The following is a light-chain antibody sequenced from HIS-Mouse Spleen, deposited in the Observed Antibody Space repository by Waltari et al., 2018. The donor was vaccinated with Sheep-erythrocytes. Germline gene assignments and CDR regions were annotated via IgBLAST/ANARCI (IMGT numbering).Light chain of an antibody. CDR3: QQYYSTPFT. CDR2: WAS. Sequence: DIVMTQSPDSLAVSLGERATINCKSRQSVLYSSHNKNYLAWYQQKPGQPPKLLIYWASTRESGVPDRFSGSGSGTDFTLTISSLQAEDVAVYYCQQYYSTPFTFGPGTKVDIK. CDR1: QSVLYSSHNKNY. V-gene: IGKV4-1*01. J-gene: IGKJ3*01.